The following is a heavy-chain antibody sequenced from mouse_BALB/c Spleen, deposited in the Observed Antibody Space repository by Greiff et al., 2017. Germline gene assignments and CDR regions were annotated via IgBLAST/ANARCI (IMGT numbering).Heavy chain of an antibody. Sequence: EVQLVESGPSLVKPSQTLSLTCSVTGDSITSGYWNWIRKFPGNKLEYMGYISYSGSTYYNPSLKSRISITRDTSKNQYYLQLNSVTTEDTATYYCARYLYDGYLFDYWGQGTTLTVSS. J-gene: IGHJ2*01. V-gene: IGHV3-8*02. CDR3: ARYLYDGYLFDY. D-gene: IGHD2-3*01. CDR2: ISYSGST. CDR1: GDSITSGY.